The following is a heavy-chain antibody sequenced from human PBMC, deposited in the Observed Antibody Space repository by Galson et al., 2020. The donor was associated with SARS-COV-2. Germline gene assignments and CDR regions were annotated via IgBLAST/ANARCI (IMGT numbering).Heavy chain of an antibody. CDR2: ISYDGSNK. D-gene: IGHD6-13*01. CDR1: GFTFSSYA. CDR3: ARDEIAAAGTTWFDP. V-gene: IGHV3-30*04. Sequence: GGSLRLSCAASGFTFSSYAMHWVRQAPGKGLEWVAAISYDGSNKYYADSVKGRFTISRDNSKNTLYLQMNSLRAEDTAVYYCARDEIAAAGTTWFDPGGKGTLVTVSS. J-gene: IGHJ5*02.